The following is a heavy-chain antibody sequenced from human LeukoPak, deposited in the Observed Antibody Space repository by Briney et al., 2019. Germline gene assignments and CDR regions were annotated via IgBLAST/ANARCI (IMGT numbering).Heavy chain of an antibody. CDR3: ARDKELVSYYFDY. CDR2: ISYDGSNR. D-gene: IGHD6-6*01. V-gene: IGHV3-30-3*01. J-gene: IGHJ4*02. CDR1: GFTFSSYA. Sequence: GGTLRLSCAASGFTFSSYAMHWVRQAPGKGLEWVAVISYDGSNRYYADSVKGRFTISRDNSKNTLYLQMNSLRAEDTAVYYCARDKELVSYYFDYWGQGTLVTVSS.